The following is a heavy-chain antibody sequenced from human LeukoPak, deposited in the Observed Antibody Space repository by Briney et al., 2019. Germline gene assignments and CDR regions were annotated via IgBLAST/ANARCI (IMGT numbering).Heavy chain of an antibody. Sequence: GGSLRLSCAASGFTFSSYAMSWVRQAPGKGLEWVSAISGTGGSTYYADSVKVRFTISRDNSKNTLYLQMNSLRAEDTAVYYCAKGDSSGYYYRPGYYFDYWGQGTLVTVSS. J-gene: IGHJ4*02. V-gene: IGHV3-23*01. CDR3: AKGDSSGYYYRPGYYFDY. CDR1: GFTFSSYA. D-gene: IGHD3-22*01. CDR2: ISGTGGST.